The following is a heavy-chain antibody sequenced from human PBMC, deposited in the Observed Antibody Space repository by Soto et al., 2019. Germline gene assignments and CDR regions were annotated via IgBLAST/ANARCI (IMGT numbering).Heavy chain of an antibody. CDR1: GFTFGDYA. CDR2: IRSKAYGGTT. V-gene: IGHV3-49*05. J-gene: IGHJ5*02. D-gene: IGHD3-10*01. CDR3: VARMVRPRGFDP. Sequence: EVQLVESGGGLVKPGRSLRLSCTASGFTFGDYAMSWFRQAPGKGLEWVGFIRSKAYGGTTEYAASVKGRFTISRDDSKSIAYLQMNSLKTEDPAVYYCVARMVRPRGFDPWGQGTLVTVSS.